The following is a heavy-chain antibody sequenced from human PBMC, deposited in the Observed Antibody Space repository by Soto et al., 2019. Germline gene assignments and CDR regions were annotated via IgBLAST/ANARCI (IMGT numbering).Heavy chain of an antibody. V-gene: IGHV3-23*01. CDR3: ANIAMSTGKGGFDY. D-gene: IGHD7-27*01. CDR1: GFIFSSSA. CDR2: INGAGDTT. Sequence: GGSLRLSCEASGFIFSSSAMSWVRRTPGRGLEWVSVINGAGDTTYYADSVKGRFTIIRDNSKNTLYLQMNSLTAEDTAVYYCANIAMSTGKGGFDYWGQGTLVTVSS. J-gene: IGHJ4*02.